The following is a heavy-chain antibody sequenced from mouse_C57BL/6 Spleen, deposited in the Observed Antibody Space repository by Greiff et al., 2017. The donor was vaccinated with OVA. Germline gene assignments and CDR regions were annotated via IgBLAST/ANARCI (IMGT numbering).Heavy chain of an antibody. J-gene: IGHJ4*01. D-gene: IGHD2-4*01. CDR3: ARTPYDYEGAMDY. V-gene: IGHV1-26*01. Sequence: VQLQQSGPELVKPGASVKISCKASGYTFTDYYMNWVKQSHGKSLEWIGDINPNNGGTSYNQKFKGKATLTVDKSSSTAYMELRSLTSEDSAVYYCARTPYDYEGAMDYWGQGTSVTVSS. CDR2: INPNNGGT. CDR1: GYTFTDYY.